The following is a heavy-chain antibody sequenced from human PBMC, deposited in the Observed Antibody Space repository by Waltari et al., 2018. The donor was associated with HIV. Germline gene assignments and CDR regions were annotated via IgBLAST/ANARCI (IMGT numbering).Heavy chain of an antibody. D-gene: IGHD2-8*01. V-gene: IGHV3-33*01. Sequence: QVQLVESGGGVVQPGRSLRLSCAASGFLFSSYGMHWVRQAPGKGLEWVAVIWFDRNHKYYSDSVKGRFTISRDNSKDTVDLQMNSLRTEDTGVYYCARGDIILMVYTIDYWGQGTLVSVSS. J-gene: IGHJ4*02. CDR3: ARGDIILMVYTIDY. CDR2: IWFDRNHK. CDR1: GFLFSSYG.